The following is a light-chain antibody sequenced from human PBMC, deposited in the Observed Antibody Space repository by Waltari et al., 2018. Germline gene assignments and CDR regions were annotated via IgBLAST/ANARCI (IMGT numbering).Light chain of an antibody. CDR3: QQAHSFPLIT. J-gene: IGKJ5*01. Sequence: DIQMTQSPSSMSASVGDRVTISCRASQDVRTWLAWYQQKPGKAPNLLINAESTLQSGVPSRFSGSGSGTDFTLTISSLQPEDFATYYCQQAHSFPLITFGQGTRLEIK. V-gene: IGKV1-12*01. CDR1: QDVRTW. CDR2: AES.